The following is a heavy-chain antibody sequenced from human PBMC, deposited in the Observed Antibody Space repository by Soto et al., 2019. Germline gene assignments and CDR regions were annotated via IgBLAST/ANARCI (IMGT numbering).Heavy chain of an antibody. CDR1: GGTFSSYA. CDR2: IITIFGTA. D-gene: IGHD4-17*01. Sequence: QVQLVQSGAEVKKPGSSVKVSCKASGGTFSSYAISWVRQAPGQGLEWMGGIITIFGTANYAQKFQGSVSIPADESTSTAYMVLSSLRSEDTAVYYCARTHYAGTAEYFRHWGQGSLVTVSS. CDR3: ARTHYAGTAEYFRH. J-gene: IGHJ1*01. V-gene: IGHV1-69*12.